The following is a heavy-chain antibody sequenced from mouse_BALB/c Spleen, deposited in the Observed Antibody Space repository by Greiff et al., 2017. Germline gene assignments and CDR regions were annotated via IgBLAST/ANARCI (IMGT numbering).Heavy chain of an antibody. CDR1: GFSLSTSGMG. D-gene: IGHD2-4*01. V-gene: IGHV8-8*01. J-gene: IGHJ2*01. CDR2: IWWDDDK. Sequence: QVTLKVSGPGILQPSQTLSLTCSFSGFSLSTSGMGVGWIRQPSGKGLEWLAHIWWDDDKRYNPALKSRLTISKDTSSNQVFLKIASVDTADTATYYGARMGLRRNFDYWGQGTTLTVSS. CDR3: ARMGLRRNFDY.